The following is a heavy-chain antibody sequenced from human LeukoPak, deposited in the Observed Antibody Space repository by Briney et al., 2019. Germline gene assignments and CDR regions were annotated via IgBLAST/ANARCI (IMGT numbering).Heavy chain of an antibody. D-gene: IGHD3-3*01. CDR2: ISGSGGST. CDR1: GFTFSSYA. J-gene: IGHJ4*02. CDR3: AKDSYYDFWGGYYFDY. V-gene: IGHV3-23*01. Sequence: GGSLRLSCAASGFTFSSYAMSWVRQAPGKGLEWVSAISGSGGSTYYADSVKGRFTISRDNSKNTLYLQMNSLRAEDTAVYYCAKDSYYDFWGGYYFDYWGQGTLVTVSS.